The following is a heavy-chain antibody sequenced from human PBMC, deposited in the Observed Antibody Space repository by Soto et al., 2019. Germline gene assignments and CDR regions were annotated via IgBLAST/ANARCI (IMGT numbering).Heavy chain of an antibody. V-gene: IGHV3-23*01. CDR1: GFSFNNYA. Sequence: GGSLRLSCAASGFSFNNYAMSWVRQAPGKGLEWVSSISGGSGSIYYIDSVKGRFTSSRDNSKNTLYLQMNSLRAEDTAVYYCAKTIGSTNVYGMDVWGQGTTVTVSS. J-gene: IGHJ6*02. D-gene: IGHD2-2*01. CDR3: AKTIGSTNVYGMDV. CDR2: ISGGSGSI.